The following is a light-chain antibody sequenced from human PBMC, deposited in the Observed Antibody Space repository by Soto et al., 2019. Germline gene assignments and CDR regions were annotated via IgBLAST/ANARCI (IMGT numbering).Light chain of an antibody. CDR2: GNN. V-gene: IGLV1-40*01. CDR3: QSYDSSLSGYV. Sequence: QSALTQPPSVSGAPGRTVIIPCSGSSSNLGAPYDVNWFRQLPGTVPRLLIYGNNNRPSGVPDRFSGSKSGTSASLAITGLQAEDEADYYCQSYDSSLSGYVFGTGTKVTVL. CDR1: SSNLGAPYD. J-gene: IGLJ1*01.